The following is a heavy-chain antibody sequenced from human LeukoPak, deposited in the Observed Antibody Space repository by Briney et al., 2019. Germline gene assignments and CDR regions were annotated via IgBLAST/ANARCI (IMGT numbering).Heavy chain of an antibody. CDR2: FDPEDGET. CDR3: ATALVPHYGPHRYYYMDV. Sequence: ASVKVSCKVSGYTLTELSMHWVRQAPGKGLEWMGGFDPEDGETIYAQKFQGRVTMTEDTSTDTAYMELSSLRSEDTAVYYCATALVPHYGPHRYYYMDVWGKGTTVTVSS. J-gene: IGHJ6*03. V-gene: IGHV1-24*01. CDR1: GYTLTELS. D-gene: IGHD3-10*01.